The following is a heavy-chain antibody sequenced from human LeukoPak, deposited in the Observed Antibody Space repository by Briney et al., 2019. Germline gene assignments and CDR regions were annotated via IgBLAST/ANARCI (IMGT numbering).Heavy chain of an antibody. D-gene: IGHD6-13*01. Sequence: PGGSLRLSCAASGFXFSSYAMHWVRQAPGKGLEWVAIISYDGSNKYYADSVKGRFTISRDNSKNTLYLQMNSLRGEDTAVYYCAKEGNSSNPDYWGQGTLVTVSS. CDR3: AKEGNSSNPDY. J-gene: IGHJ4*02. V-gene: IGHV3-30*18. CDR2: ISYDGSNK. CDR1: GFXFSSYA.